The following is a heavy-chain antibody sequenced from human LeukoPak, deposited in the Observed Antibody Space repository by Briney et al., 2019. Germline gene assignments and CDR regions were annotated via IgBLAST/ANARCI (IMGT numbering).Heavy chain of an antibody. CDR2: INDGGGRT. J-gene: IGHJ4*02. Sequence: GGSLRLSCAASGFTFSSYAMNWVRQAPGKGLEWVSAINDGGGRTYYADSVKGRFTISRDNSKNTLYLQMNSLRAEDTAVYYCAKSGWYGEFDYWGQGTLVTVSS. CDR3: AKSGWYGEFDY. D-gene: IGHD6-19*01. V-gene: IGHV3-23*01. CDR1: GFTFSSYA.